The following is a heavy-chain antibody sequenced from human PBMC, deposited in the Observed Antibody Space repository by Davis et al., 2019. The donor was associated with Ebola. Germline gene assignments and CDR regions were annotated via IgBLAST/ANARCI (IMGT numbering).Heavy chain of an antibody. CDR3: TTAGDIVVVPAAADY. CDR1: GFTFSNAW. CDR2: IKSKTDGGTT. J-gene: IGHJ4*02. V-gene: IGHV3-15*01. D-gene: IGHD2-2*01. Sequence: GESLKISCAASGFTFSNAWMSWVRQAPGKGLEWVGRIKSKTDGGTTDYAAPVKGRFTISRDDSKNTLYLQMNSLKTEDTAVYYCTTAGDIVVVPAAADYWGQGTLVTVPS.